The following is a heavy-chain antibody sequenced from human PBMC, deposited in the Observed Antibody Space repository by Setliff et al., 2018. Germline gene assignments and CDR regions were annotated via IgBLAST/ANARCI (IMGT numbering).Heavy chain of an antibody. V-gene: IGHV4-61*09. J-gene: IGHJ6*03. CDR2: IYTSGST. CDR3: ARGLTPTINYYYYYMDV. D-gene: IGHD3-9*01. CDR1: GGSISSGSYY. Sequence: KTSETLSLTCSVSGGSISSGSYYWSWIRQPAGKGLEWIGHIYTSGSTNYNPSLKSRVTISVDTSKDQFSLKLSSVTAADTAVYYCARGLTPTINYYYYYMDVWGKGTTVTV.